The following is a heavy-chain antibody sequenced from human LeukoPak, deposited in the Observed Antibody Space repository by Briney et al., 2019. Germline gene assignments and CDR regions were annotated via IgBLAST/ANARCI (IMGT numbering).Heavy chain of an antibody. J-gene: IGHJ4*02. CDR1: GFTFSSYG. V-gene: IGHV3-33*06. CDR2: IWYDGSNK. D-gene: IGHD3-22*01. Sequence: GGSLRLSCAASGFTFSSYGMHWVRQAPGKGLEWVAVIWYDGSNKYYADSVKGRFTISRDYSKNTLYLQMNSLRAEDTAVYYCAKASSHYYDSSGSFDYWGQGTLVTVSS. CDR3: AKASSHYYDSSGSFDY.